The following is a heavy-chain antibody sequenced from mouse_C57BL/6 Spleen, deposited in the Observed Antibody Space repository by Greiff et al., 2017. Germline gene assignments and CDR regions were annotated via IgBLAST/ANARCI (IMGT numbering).Heavy chain of an antibody. J-gene: IGHJ4*01. V-gene: IGHV1-22*01. D-gene: IGHD2-5*01. CDR3: ARDSNYVRYYAMDY. CDR2: INPNNGGT. CDR1: GYTFTDYN. Sequence: VQLQQSGPELVKPGASVKMSCKASGYTFTDYNMHWVKQSPGKSLEWIGYINPNNGGTSYNQKFKGKATLTVNKSSSTAYMELRSLTSEDSAVYYCARDSNYVRYYAMDYWGQGTSVTVSS.